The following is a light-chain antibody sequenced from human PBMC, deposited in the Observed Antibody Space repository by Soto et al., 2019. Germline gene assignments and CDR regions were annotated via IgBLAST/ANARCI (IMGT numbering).Light chain of an antibody. V-gene: IGKV1-39*01. J-gene: IGKJ5*01. Sequence: DIQMTQSPSSLSASVTDKVTITCRASQTISTYLNCYQQKPVQAPQLLIYSASNLQSRVPSRFSGSGSGTAFTLTISSLHPEDFAAYYCQQSYTTPVTFGHGTRLEIK. CDR2: SAS. CDR3: QQSYTTPVT. CDR1: QTISTY.